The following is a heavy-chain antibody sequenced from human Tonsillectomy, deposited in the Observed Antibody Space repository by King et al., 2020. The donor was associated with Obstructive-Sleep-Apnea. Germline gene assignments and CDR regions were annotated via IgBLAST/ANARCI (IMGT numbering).Heavy chain of an antibody. J-gene: IGHJ4*02. D-gene: IGHD3-3*01. V-gene: IGHV3-48*04. CDR2: ISSSSSTI. CDR1: GFTFSSYS. CDR3: ARGDFWSGYPTRLFDY. Sequence: VQLVESGGGLVQPGGSLRLSCAASGFTFSSYSMNWVRQAPGKGLEWVSYISSSSSTIYYADFVKGRFTISRDNAKNSLYLQMNSLRAEDTAVYYCARGDFWSGYPTRLFDYWGQGTLVTVSS.